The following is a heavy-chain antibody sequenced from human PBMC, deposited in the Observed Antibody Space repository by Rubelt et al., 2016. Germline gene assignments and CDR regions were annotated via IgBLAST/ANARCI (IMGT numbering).Heavy chain of an antibody. J-gene: IGHJ5*02. D-gene: IGHD1-1*01. V-gene: IGHV5-51*01. Sequence: EVQLVQSGAEVKKPGESLRISCKGSGYSFTTYWIGWVRQMPGKGLEWMGIIYPGDSDTRYSQSLHGQVTTSADKSILTAYLQWSSLKASDTAMYYCARLERFFGPFDPWGPGSLVTVSS. CDR3: ARLERFFGPFDP. CDR1: GYSFTTYW. CDR2: IYPGDSDT.